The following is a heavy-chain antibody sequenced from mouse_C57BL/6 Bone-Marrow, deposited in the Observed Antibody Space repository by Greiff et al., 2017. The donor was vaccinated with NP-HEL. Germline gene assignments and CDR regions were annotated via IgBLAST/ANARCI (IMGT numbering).Heavy chain of an antibody. CDR2: ISDGGSYT. V-gene: IGHV5-4*01. CDR3: ARDYYGSSYVYFDV. D-gene: IGHD1-1*01. Sequence: EVQLVESGGGLVKLGGSLKLSCAASGFTFSSYAMSWVRQTPEKRLEWVATISDGGSYTYYPDNVKGRFTISRDNAKNNLYLQMSHLKSEDTAMYYCARDYYGSSYVYFDVWGTGTTVTVSS. CDR1: GFTFSSYA. J-gene: IGHJ1*03.